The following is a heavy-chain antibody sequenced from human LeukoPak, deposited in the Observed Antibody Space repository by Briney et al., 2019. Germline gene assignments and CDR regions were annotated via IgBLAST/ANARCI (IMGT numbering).Heavy chain of an antibody. CDR3: AKCILTGYYKGYMDV. Sequence: GGSLRLSCAASGFTFRNHGMSWVRQAPGKGLEWVSAISGSGGSTYYADSVKGRFTISRDNSKNTLYLQMNSLRAEDTAVYYCAKCILTGYYKGYMDVWGKGTTVTISS. CDR1: GFTFRNHG. J-gene: IGHJ6*03. D-gene: IGHD3-9*01. CDR2: ISGSGGST. V-gene: IGHV3-23*01.